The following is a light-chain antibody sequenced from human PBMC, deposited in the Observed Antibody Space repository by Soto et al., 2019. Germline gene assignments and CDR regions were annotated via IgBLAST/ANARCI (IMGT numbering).Light chain of an antibody. V-gene: IGKV3-20*01. CDR1: RSFASSY. CDR2: AAS. CDR3: QQYASSPQYT. Sequence: DMVLTQSPGTLSLSPGERATLSCRASRSFASSYLGWYQQKPGQAPRLLLYAASKRATGIPDRFSGSGSGTDFTLTINRLEPEDSAVYHCQQYASSPQYTFGQGTK. J-gene: IGKJ2*01.